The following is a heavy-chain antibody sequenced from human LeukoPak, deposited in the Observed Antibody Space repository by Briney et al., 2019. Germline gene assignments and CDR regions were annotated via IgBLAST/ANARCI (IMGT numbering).Heavy chain of an antibody. CDR1: GGSFSGYY. CDR3: ARQYYYDSSGYFTWFDP. D-gene: IGHD3-22*01. Sequence: PSETLSLTCAVYGGSFSGYYWSWIRQPPGKGLEWIGEINHSGSTNYNPSLKSRVTISVDTSKNQFSLKLSSVTAADTAVYYCARQYYYDSSGYFTWFDPWGQGTLVTVSS. J-gene: IGHJ5*02. CDR2: INHSGST. V-gene: IGHV4-34*01.